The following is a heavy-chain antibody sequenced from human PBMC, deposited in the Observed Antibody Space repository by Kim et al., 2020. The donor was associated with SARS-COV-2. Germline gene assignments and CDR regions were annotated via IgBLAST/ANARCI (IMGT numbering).Heavy chain of an antibody. CDR1: GFSFSNYE. CDR2: ISSGGSAK. Sequence: RGSLRLSCAVSGFSFSNYEMNWVRRAPGRGLEWVSHISSGGSAKYYADSVKGRFTISRDNANNLVYLQMNSLRAEDTALYYCARDGTYYYDSSPGACDL. CDR3: ARDGTYYYDSSPGACDL. D-gene: IGHD3-22*01. V-gene: IGHV3-48*03. J-gene: IGHJ2*01.